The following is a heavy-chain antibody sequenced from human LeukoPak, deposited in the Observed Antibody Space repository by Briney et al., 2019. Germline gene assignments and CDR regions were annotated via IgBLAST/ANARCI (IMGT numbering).Heavy chain of an antibody. Sequence: GGSLRLSCTASGFTFSSYWMSWVRQAPGKGLEWVSSIGGSSSSLYYAESVKGRFTISRDNARNSLYLQMNSLRAEDTAVYYCAKEAGQDYGALDAFDVWGQGTMVTVSS. V-gene: IGHV3-21*01. J-gene: IGHJ3*01. CDR1: GFTFSSYW. D-gene: IGHD4-17*01. CDR3: AKEAGQDYGALDAFDV. CDR2: IGGSSSSL.